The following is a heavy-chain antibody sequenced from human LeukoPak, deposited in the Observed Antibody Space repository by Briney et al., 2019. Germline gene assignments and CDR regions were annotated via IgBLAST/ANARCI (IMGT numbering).Heavy chain of an antibody. D-gene: IGHD3-10*01. CDR1: GGSISSGSYY. CDR3: ARDLNTMVRGVVFDY. Sequence: SETLSLTCTVSGGSISSGSYYWTWIRQPAGRGLEWIGHIYTSGSTNYNPSLKSRVTISVDTSKNQFSLKLSSVTAADTAVYYCARDLNTMVRGVVFDYWGQGTLVTVSS. J-gene: IGHJ4*02. V-gene: IGHV4-61*09. CDR2: IYTSGST.